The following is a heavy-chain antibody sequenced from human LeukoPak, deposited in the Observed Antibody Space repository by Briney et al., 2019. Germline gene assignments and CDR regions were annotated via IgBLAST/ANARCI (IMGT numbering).Heavy chain of an antibody. CDR1: GGSISDGHHY. CDR2: IFYRGSI. J-gene: IGHJ4*02. Sequence: PSETLSLTCTVSGGSISDGHHYWGWIRQPPGKGLEWIGNIFYRGSIYSNPSLKSRLTMSVDTSKNQFSLKLSSVSATDTAVYYCERTMSLRLAAGLDYWGQGTLVTVSS. D-gene: IGHD6-25*01. V-gene: IGHV4-39*01. CDR3: ERTMSLRLAAGLDY.